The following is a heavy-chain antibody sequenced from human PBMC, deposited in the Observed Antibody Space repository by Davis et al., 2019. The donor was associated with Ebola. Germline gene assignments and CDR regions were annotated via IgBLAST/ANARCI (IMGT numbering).Heavy chain of an antibody. J-gene: IGHJ6*02. CDR2: INPSGGST. Sequence: ASVKVSCKASGYTFTSYYMHWVRQAPGQGLEWMGIINPSGGSTSYAQKFQGRVTMTRDTSTSTVYMELRSLRSDDTAVYYCARDEHCSGGSCYPPGGYYYGMDVWGQGTTVTVSS. CDR1: GYTFTSYY. D-gene: IGHD2-15*01. V-gene: IGHV1-46*01. CDR3: ARDEHCSGGSCYPPGGYYYGMDV.